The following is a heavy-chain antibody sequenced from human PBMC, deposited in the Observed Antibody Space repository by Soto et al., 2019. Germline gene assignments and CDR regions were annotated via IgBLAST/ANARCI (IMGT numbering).Heavy chain of an antibody. D-gene: IGHD4-17*01. CDR1: GYSFMNYG. Sequence: ASVKVSCKASGYSFMNYGISWMRQAPGQRLEWMAWSAPYNGNAIYAQNVQGRVTVTADRSTSTAYMEARSLTTDDTALYYCARSNYGDNAFDYWGQGTLVTVSS. CDR3: ARSNYGDNAFDY. V-gene: IGHV1-18*01. J-gene: IGHJ4*02. CDR2: SAPYNGNA.